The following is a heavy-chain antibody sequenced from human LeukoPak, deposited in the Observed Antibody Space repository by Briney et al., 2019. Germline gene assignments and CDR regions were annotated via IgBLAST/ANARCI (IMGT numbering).Heavy chain of an antibody. Sequence: SGGSLRLSCAASGFTVSSNYMSWVRQAPGKRLEWVSVIYSGGSTYYADSVKGRFTISRDNSKNTLYLQMNSLRAEDTAVYYCARWTLANAFDIWGQGTMVTVSS. CDR1: GFTVSSNY. D-gene: IGHD3-3*02. V-gene: IGHV3-66*01. CDR2: IYSGGST. CDR3: ARWTLANAFDI. J-gene: IGHJ3*02.